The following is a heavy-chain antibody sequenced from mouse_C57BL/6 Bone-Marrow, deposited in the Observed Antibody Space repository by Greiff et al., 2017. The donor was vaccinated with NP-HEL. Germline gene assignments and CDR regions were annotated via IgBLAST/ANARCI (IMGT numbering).Heavy chain of an antibody. CDR1: GFTFSSYA. CDR2: ISDGGSYT. V-gene: IGHV5-4*01. CDR3: ARENYDYDGDYAMDY. D-gene: IGHD2-4*01. Sequence: EVQGVESGGGLVKPGGSLKLSCAASGFTFSSYAMSWVRQTPEKRLEWVATISDGGSYTYYPDNVKGRFTISRDNAKNNLYLQMSHLKSEDTAMYYCARENYDYDGDYAMDYWGQGTSVTVSS. J-gene: IGHJ4*01.